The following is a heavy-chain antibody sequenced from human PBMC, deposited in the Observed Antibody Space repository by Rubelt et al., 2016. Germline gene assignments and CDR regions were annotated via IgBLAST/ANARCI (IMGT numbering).Heavy chain of an antibody. CDR2: INPSGGST. Sequence: ASGYTFTSYYMHWVRQAPGQGLEWMGIINPSGGSTNYAQKFQGRVTMTRDTSTTTVYMELSSLRSEDTAVYYCARGISSSTWYGAFDIWGQGTMVTVSS. D-gene: IGHD6-13*01. CDR3: ARGISSSTWYGAFDI. J-gene: IGHJ3*02. CDR1: GYTFTSYY. V-gene: IGHV1-46*03.